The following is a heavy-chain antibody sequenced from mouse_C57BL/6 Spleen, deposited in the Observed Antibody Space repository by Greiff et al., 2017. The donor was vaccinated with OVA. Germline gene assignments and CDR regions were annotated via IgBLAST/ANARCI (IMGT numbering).Heavy chain of an antibody. V-gene: IGHV1-42*01. J-gene: IGHJ3*01. Sequence: EVQLQQSGPELVKPGASVEISCKASGYSFTGYYMNWVKQSPEKSLEWIGEINPSTGGTTYNQKFKAKATLTVDKSSSTAYMQLKSLTSEDSAVYYCARERFAYWGQGTLVTVSA. CDR1: GYSFTGYY. CDR3: ARERFAY. CDR2: INPSTGGT.